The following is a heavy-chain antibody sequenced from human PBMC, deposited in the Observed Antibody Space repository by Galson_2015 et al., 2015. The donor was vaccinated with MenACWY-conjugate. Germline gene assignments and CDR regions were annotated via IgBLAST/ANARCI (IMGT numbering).Heavy chain of an antibody. J-gene: IGHJ4*02. Sequence: QVQLQESGPGLVKPSETLSLTCTVSGGSASSSGYYWTWIRQPPGKGLEWIGLIYDRRTTKYKPSLKGRVTISRDTSKSQVSLKRRSVTAADTAVYYCAREFSYWGQGTLVTVSS. CDR3: AREFSY. CDR1: GGSASSSGYY. V-gene: IGHV4-61*08. CDR2: IYDRRTT. D-gene: IGHD2/OR15-2a*01.